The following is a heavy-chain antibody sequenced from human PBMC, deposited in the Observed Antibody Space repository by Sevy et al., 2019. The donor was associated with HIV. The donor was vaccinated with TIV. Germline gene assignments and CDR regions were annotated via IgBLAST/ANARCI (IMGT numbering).Heavy chain of an antibody. J-gene: IGHJ3*02. CDR1: GFSLSTSGVG. CDR3: ANSRRIVKIPDAFDI. V-gene: IGHV2-5*01. Sequence: SGPTLVKPTQTLTLTCTFSGFSLSTSGVGVGWIRQPPGKALEWLALIYWNDDKRYSQSLKNRLTITKDTPKNRVVLTMTNMDLVDTATYYCANSRRIVKIPDAFDIWGQGTMVTVSS. CDR2: IYWNDDK. D-gene: IGHD3-22*01.